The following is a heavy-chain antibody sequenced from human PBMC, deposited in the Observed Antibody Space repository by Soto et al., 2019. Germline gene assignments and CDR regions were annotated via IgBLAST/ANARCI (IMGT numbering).Heavy chain of an antibody. J-gene: IGHJ6*02. CDR1: GFTLSSYD. D-gene: IGHD4-4*01. V-gene: IGHV3-23*01. Sequence: GSLRLSCGASGFTLSSYDMSWVRLAPGRGLEWVSVIGSSGGGTYYADSVKGRFTISRDNSKLYLQMSRLRAEDTALYMCVRHAKLTSVTANVGYYYGLDIWGQGTTVTVS. CDR2: IGSSGGGT. CDR3: VRHAKLTSVTANVGYYYGLDI.